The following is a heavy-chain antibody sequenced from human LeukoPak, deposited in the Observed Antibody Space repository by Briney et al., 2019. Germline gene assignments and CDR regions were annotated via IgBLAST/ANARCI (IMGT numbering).Heavy chain of an antibody. Sequence: SWALPDTCAISVDSVSCNSATWHWIRQSPSRGLEWLGRTYYRSKWYSHYELSVKSRLTINPDPPKNQYSLQLNSVTPEETAVYYCARAPKRSYFDYCGQGTLVSVTS. V-gene: IGHV6-1*01. D-gene: IGHD4-17*01. CDR2: TYYRSKWYS. CDR1: VDSVSCNSAT. CDR3: ARAPKRSYFDY. J-gene: IGHJ4*02.